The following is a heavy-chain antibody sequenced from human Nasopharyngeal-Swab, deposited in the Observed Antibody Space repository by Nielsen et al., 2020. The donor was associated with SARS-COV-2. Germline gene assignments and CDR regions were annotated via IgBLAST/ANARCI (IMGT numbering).Heavy chain of an antibody. CDR1: GFTFSSYA. J-gene: IGHJ4*02. D-gene: IGHD5-24*01. CDR3: AKEGVGYNYFDY. Sequence: GESLKISCAASGFTFSSYAMSWVRQAPGKGLEWVSAICGHGSSKYYADSVKGRFTISRDNSKNTLYLQMNSLRAEDTAVYYCAKEGVGYNYFDYWGQGTLVTVSS. CDR2: ICGHGSSK. V-gene: IGHV3-23*01.